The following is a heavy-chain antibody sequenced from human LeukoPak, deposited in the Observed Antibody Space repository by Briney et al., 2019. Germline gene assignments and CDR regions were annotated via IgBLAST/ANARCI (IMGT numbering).Heavy chain of an antibody. CDR3: ARGSEVGATDY. D-gene: IGHD1-26*01. Sequence: GGSLRLSCAASGFTFSSYSVNWVRQAPGKGLEWVSSISSSSSYIYYADSVKGRFTISRDNAKNSLYLQMNSLRAEDTAVYYCARGSEVGATDYWGQGTPVTVSS. CDR2: ISSSSSYI. J-gene: IGHJ4*02. CDR1: GFTFSSYS. V-gene: IGHV3-21*01.